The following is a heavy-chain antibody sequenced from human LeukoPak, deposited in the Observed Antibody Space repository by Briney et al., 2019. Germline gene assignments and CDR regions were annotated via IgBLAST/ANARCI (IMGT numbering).Heavy chain of an antibody. V-gene: IGHV1-2*02. D-gene: IGHD3-16*02. CDR1: GYTFTDYY. CDR3: ARDLLTVIEGPGN. CDR2: INPTSGGT. Sequence: ASVKVSCKASGYTFTDYYMYWVRQTPGQGLEGMGGINPTSGGTNYAQKFQGRITMTCDKSITRVYMELRRLRFDDTPGYYCARDLLTVIEGPGNWGQGTLVTVSS. J-gene: IGHJ4*02.